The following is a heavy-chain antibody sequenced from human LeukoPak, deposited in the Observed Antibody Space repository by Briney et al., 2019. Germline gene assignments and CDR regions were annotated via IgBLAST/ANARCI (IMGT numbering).Heavy chain of an antibody. CDR2: ISYDGSNK. Sequence: PGRSLRLSCAASGFTFSSYGMHWVRQAPGKGLEWVAVISYDGSNKYYADSVKGRFTISRDNSKNTLYLQMNSLRAEDTAVYYCAKKRTIFGVVTDAFDIWGQGTMVTVSS. V-gene: IGHV3-30*18. CDR1: GFTFSSYG. D-gene: IGHD3-3*01. J-gene: IGHJ3*02. CDR3: AKKRTIFGVVTDAFDI.